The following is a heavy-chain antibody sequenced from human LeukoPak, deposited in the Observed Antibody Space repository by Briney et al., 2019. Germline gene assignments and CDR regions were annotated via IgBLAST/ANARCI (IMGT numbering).Heavy chain of an antibody. CDR2: IFTDGTTT. CDR3: ARELPREVTLDY. Sequence: GGSLRLSCVASEFNFFRYGMQWVRQAPGTGLVWVSRIFTDGTTTSYADSVKGRFTISRDNAKNTLYLEMKSLRVEDTAVYYCARELPREVTLDYWGQGTLVTVSP. CDR1: EFNFFRYG. D-gene: IGHD2-21*02. J-gene: IGHJ4*01. V-gene: IGHV3-74*01.